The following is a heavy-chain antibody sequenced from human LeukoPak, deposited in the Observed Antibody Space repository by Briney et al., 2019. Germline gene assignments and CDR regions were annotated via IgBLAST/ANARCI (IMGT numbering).Heavy chain of an antibody. J-gene: IGHJ3*02. CDR2: ISGSGGST. Sequence: GGSLRLSCAASGFTFSSHGMTWVRQAPGKGLEWVSAISGSGGSTYYADSVKGRSTISRDNSKNTLYLQMNSLRAEGTAVYYCAKFGLAGSGRYHDAFDIWGQGTMVTVSS. D-gene: IGHD3-10*01. CDR3: AKFGLAGSGRYHDAFDI. V-gene: IGHV3-23*01. CDR1: GFTFSSHG.